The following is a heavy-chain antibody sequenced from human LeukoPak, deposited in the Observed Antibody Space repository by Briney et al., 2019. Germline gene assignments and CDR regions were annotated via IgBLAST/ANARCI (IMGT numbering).Heavy chain of an antibody. CDR1: GFTFSGYA. V-gene: IGHV3-48*03. J-gene: IGHJ4*02. CDR3: AKSDPYGDSLIEI. D-gene: IGHD4-17*01. CDR2: IGSTGGTI. Sequence: GGSLRLSCAASGFTFSGYAMNWVRQAPGKGLEWLSHIGSTGGTIYYADSAKGRLTVSRDNAKNSLYLQMNSLRAEDTAVYYCAKSDPYGDSLIEIWGQGALVTVSS.